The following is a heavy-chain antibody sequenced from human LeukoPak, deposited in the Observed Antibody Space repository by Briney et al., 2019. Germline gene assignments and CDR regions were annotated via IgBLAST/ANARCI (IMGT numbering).Heavy chain of an antibody. V-gene: IGHV3-30*18. D-gene: IGHD3-10*01. CDR3: AKDGNPGLPDYYAGY. CDR1: GFTFRSYG. CDR2: ISYDGSNK. J-gene: IGHJ4*02. Sequence: GGSLRLSCAASGFTFRSYGMHWVRQAPGKGLEWVAVISYDGSNKYYADSVKGRFTISRDNSKNTLYLQMNSLRAEDTAVYYCAKDGNPGLPDYYAGYWGQGTLVTVSS.